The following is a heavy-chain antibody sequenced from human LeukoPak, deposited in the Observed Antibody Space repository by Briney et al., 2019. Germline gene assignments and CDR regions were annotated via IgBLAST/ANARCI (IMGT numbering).Heavy chain of an antibody. V-gene: IGHV3-33*08. CDR3: ARSSTSLNWFDP. Sequence: PGRSLRLSCAASGFTFSSYGMHWVRQAPGKGLEWVAVIWYDGSNKYYADSVKGRFTISRDNSKNTLYLQMNSLRAEDTAVYYCARSSTSLNWFDPWGQGTLVTVSS. D-gene: IGHD2-2*01. J-gene: IGHJ5*02. CDR2: IWYDGSNK. CDR1: GFTFSSYG.